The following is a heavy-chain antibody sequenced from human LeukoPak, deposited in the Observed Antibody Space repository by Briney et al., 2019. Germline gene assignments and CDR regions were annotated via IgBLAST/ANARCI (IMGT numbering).Heavy chain of an antibody. Sequence: SETLSLTCAVYGGSLNGYYWTWIRQAPGMGLEWAAEIDQSGTTNYNPSLERRVAMSRDTSKKQLSLKVSLVTAADTAVYYCARATFRGATGHFHYGMDVWGQGTTVTVSS. D-gene: IGHD3-16*01. CDR3: ARATFRGATGHFHYGMDV. J-gene: IGHJ6*02. CDR1: GGSLNGYY. V-gene: IGHV4-34*01. CDR2: IDQSGTT.